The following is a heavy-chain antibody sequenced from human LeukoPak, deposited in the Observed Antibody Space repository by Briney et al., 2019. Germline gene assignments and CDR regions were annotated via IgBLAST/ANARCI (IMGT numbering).Heavy chain of an antibody. V-gene: IGHV1-46*01. J-gene: IGHJ4*02. CDR1: GYTFTRHY. Sequence: ASVKVSCKASGYTFTRHYMNWVRQAPGQGLEWMGKINPSSGGTGYAQKFQGRVTMTRDTSTSTVYMELTSLRAEDTAVYYCAKDQAAAAHDYWGQGTLVTVSS. D-gene: IGHD6-13*01. CDR2: INPSSGGT. CDR3: AKDQAAAAHDY.